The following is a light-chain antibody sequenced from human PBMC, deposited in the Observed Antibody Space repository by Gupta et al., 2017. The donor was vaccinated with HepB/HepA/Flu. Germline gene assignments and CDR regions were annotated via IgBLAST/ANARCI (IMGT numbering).Light chain of an antibody. Sequence: DIQMTQSPSSLSASVGDRVTITCRASQSISSYLNWYQQKPGKAPKLLIYAASSLQSGVPSRFSGSGSGTDFTLTISRLQPEDFATYYCQQRDSTPCSFGQPTKLEIK. J-gene: IGKJ2*04. CDR3: QQRDSTPCS. V-gene: IGKV1-39*01. CDR2: AAS. CDR1: QSISSY.